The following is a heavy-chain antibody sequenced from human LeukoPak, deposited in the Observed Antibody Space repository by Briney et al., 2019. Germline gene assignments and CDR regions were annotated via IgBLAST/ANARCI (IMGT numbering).Heavy chain of an antibody. CDR2: IYYSGST. CDR3: ARPLRPDFPNDAFDI. J-gene: IGHJ3*02. CDR1: GGSISSYY. V-gene: IGHV4-59*08. Sequence: SETLSLTCTVSGGSISSYYWSWIRQPPGKGLEWIGYIYYSGSTNYNPSLKSRVTVSVDTSKNQFSLKLSSVTAADTAVYYCARPLRPDFPNDAFDIWGQGTMVTVSS. D-gene: IGHD3-3*01.